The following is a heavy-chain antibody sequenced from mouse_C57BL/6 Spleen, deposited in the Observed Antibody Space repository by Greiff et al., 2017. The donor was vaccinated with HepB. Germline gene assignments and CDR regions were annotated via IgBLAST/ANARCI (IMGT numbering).Heavy chain of an antibody. Sequence: EVQGVESGGDLVKPGGSLKLSCAASGFTFSSYGMSWVRQTPDKRLEWVATISSGGSYTYYPDSVKGRFTISRDNAKNTLYLQMSSLKSEDTAMYYCARLRQLRLPMDYWGQGTSVTVSS. CDR3: ARLRQLRLPMDY. D-gene: IGHD3-2*02. V-gene: IGHV5-6*01. CDR1: GFTFSSYG. J-gene: IGHJ4*01. CDR2: ISSGGSYT.